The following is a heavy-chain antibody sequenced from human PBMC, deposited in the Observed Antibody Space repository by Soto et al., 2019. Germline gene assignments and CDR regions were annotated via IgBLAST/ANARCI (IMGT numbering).Heavy chain of an antibody. J-gene: IGHJ4*02. CDR1: GFTFSSYG. CDR2: ISYDGSNK. D-gene: IGHD2-21*02. CDR3: AKDKVPVVVTALFDY. V-gene: IGHV3-30*18. Sequence: QVQLVEAGGGVVQPGRSLRLSCAASGFTFSSYGMHWVRQAPGKGLEWVAVISYDGSNKYYADSVQGRFTVSRDNSKHTLYLKLNSMRAEDTAVYYCAKDKVPVVVTALFDYWGQGTLDTVSS.